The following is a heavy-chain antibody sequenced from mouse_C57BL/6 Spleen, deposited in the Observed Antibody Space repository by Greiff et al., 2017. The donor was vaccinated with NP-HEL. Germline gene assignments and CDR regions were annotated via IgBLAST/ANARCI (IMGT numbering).Heavy chain of an antibody. CDR1: GYTFTSYT. Sequence: QVQLQQSGAELARPGASVKMSCKASGYTFTSYTMHWVKQRPGQGLEWIGYINPSSGYTKYNQKFKDKATLTADKSSSTAYMQLSSLTSEDSAVYYCAVCDSNWWLDVWGPGTPVTVSS. J-gene: IGHJ1*01. CDR2: INPSSGYT. CDR3: AVCDSNWWLDV. V-gene: IGHV1-4*01.